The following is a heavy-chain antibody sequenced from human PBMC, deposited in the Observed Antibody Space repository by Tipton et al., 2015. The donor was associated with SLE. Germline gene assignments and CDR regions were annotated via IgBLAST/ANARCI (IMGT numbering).Heavy chain of an antibody. CDR2: IYASGAI. CDR3: VKDGPRYWNYDYYFDL. D-gene: IGHD1-7*01. J-gene: IGHJ2*01. Sequence: SLRLSCAASGFTFSSYAMTWVRQAPGRGLEWVSIIYASGAIYYADSVKGRFTISRDNSKNTVYLQLSSLRAGDTATYYCVKDGPRYWNYDYYFDLWGRGTLVTVSS. V-gene: IGHV3-23*03. CDR1: GFTFSSYA.